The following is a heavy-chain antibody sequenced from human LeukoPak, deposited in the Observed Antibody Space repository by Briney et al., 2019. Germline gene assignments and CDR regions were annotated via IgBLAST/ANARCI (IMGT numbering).Heavy chain of an antibody. CDR3: ARDTPPPKYCSSTSCLPDAFDI. CDR2: IYSGGST. Sequence: TGGSLRLSCAASGFTVSSNYMSWVRQAPGKGLEWVSVIYSGGSTYYADSVKGRFTIPRDNSKNTLYLQMNSLRAEDTAVYYCARDTPPPKYCSSTSCLPDAFDIWGQGTMVTVSS. J-gene: IGHJ3*02. D-gene: IGHD2-2*01. V-gene: IGHV3-53*01. CDR1: GFTVSSNY.